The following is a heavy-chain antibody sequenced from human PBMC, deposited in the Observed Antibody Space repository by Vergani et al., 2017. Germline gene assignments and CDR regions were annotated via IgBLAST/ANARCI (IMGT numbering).Heavy chain of an antibody. Sequence: QVQLQESGPGLVKPSQTLSLTCTVSGGSISSGGYYWSWIRQHPGKGLEWIGYIYYSGSTNYNPSLKSRVTISVDTSKNQFSLKLSSVTAADTAVYYCARGRAIVVVPAEVGDPQDFDYWGQGTLVTVSS. CDR2: IYYSGST. CDR1: GGSISSGGYY. CDR3: ARGRAIVVVPAEVGDPQDFDY. V-gene: IGHV4-31*03. D-gene: IGHD2-2*01. J-gene: IGHJ4*02.